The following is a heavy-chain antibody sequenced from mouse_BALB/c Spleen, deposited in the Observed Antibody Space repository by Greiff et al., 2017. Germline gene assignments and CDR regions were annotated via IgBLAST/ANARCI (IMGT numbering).Heavy chain of an antibody. CDR1: GYTFTSYW. CDR3: ARSDRYDGIAY. D-gene: IGHD2-14*01. Sequence: QVQLQQSGAELARPGASVKLSCKASGYTFTSYWMQWVKQRPGQGLEWIGAIYPGDGDTRYTQKFKGKATLTADKSSSTAYMQLSSLASEDSAVYYCARSDRYDGIAYWGQGTLVTVSA. CDR2: IYPGDGDT. J-gene: IGHJ3*01. V-gene: IGHV1-87*01.